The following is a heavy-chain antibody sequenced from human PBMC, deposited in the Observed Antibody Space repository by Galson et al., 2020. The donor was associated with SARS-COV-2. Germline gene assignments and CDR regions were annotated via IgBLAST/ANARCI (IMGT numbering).Heavy chain of an antibody. CDR1: GFTFSSYA. Sequence: SCAASGFTFSSYAMHWVRQAPGKGLEWVAVISYDGSNKYYADSVKGRFTISRDNSKNTLYLQMNSLRAEDTAVYYCARDGGGGYSFCMDVWGQGTTVTVSS. J-gene: IGHJ6*02. CDR3: ARDGGGGYSFCMDV. V-gene: IGHV3-30-3*01. CDR2: ISYDGSNK. D-gene: IGHD5-18*01.